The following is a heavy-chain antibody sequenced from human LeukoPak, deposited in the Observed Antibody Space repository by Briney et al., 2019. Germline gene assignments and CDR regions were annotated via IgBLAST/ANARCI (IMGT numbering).Heavy chain of an antibody. Sequence: PSETLSLTCTVSGGSISSYYWSWIRQPPGKGLEWIGYIYYSGSTNYNPSLKSRVTISVDTSKNQFSLKLSSVTAADTAVYYCARTPGGVYFDYWGQGTLVTVSS. CDR3: ARTPGGVYFDY. CDR2: IYYSGST. V-gene: IGHV4-59*01. J-gene: IGHJ4*02. D-gene: IGHD2-8*01. CDR1: GGSISSYY.